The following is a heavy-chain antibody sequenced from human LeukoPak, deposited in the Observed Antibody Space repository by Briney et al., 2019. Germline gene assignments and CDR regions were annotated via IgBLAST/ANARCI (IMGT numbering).Heavy chain of an antibody. CDR2: INPSGGST. V-gene: IGHV1-46*01. Sequence: GASVKVSCKASGYTFTSYYMHWVRQAPGQGLEWMGIINPSGGSTSYAQKFQGRVTMTRDTSTSTVYMELSSLRSEDTAVYYFARDLRWGYYFDYWGQGTLVTVSS. CDR1: GYTFTSYY. D-gene: IGHD4-23*01. J-gene: IGHJ4*02. CDR3: ARDLRWGYYFDY.